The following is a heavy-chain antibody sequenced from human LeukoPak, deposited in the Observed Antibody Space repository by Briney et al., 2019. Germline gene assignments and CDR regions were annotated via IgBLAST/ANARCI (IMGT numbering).Heavy chain of an antibody. CDR1: GFTFSGSA. CDR3: ARDRHGDYVWNNWFDP. D-gene: IGHD4-17*01. CDR2: IRSKANSHAT. J-gene: IGHJ5*02. Sequence: GGSLRLSCAASGFTFSGSAMHWVRQASGKGLEWVGRIRSKANSHATAYAASVKGRFTISRDDSKNTAYLQMNSLKTEDTAVYYCARDRHGDYVWNNWFDPWGQGTLVTVSS. V-gene: IGHV3-73*01.